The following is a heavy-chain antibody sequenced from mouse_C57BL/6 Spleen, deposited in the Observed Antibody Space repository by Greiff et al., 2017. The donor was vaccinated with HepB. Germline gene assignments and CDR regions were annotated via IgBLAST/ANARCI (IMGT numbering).Heavy chain of an antibody. CDR1: GYTFTDYY. V-gene: IGHV1-19*01. Sequence: VQLQQSGPVLVKPGASVKMSCKASGYTFTDYYMNWVKQSHGKSLEWIGVINPYNGGTSYNQKFKGKATLTVDKSSSTAYMELNSLTSEDSAVYYCARGIYYGNGYFDVWGTGTTVTVSS. D-gene: IGHD2-1*01. CDR2: INPYNGGT. CDR3: ARGIYYGNGYFDV. J-gene: IGHJ1*03.